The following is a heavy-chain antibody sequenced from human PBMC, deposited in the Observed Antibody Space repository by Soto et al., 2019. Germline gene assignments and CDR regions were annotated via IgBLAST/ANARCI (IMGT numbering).Heavy chain of an antibody. Sequence: GGSLRLSCAASGFTFSSYAMSWVRQAPGKGLEWVSAISGSGGSTYYADSVKGRFTISRDNSKNTLYLQMNSLRAEDTAVYYCAKDLVTMIVVVIPHFDYWGQGTLVTVSS. V-gene: IGHV3-23*01. D-gene: IGHD3-22*01. J-gene: IGHJ4*02. CDR2: ISGSGGST. CDR3: AKDLVTMIVVVIPHFDY. CDR1: GFTFSSYA.